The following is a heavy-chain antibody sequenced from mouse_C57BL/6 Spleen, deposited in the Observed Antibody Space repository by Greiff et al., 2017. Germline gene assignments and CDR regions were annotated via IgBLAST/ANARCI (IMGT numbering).Heavy chain of an antibody. CDR1: GFTFTGYW. D-gene: IGHD2-1*01. CDR3: TKYGMYLY. V-gene: IGHV1-74*01. CDR2: IHPADSDT. J-gene: IGHJ2*01. Sequence: QVQLQQPGAELVKPGASVKLSCTASGFTFTGYWMHWVKQRPGQGLAWIGWIHPADSDTDYTPKFQGKATLTADKSSSTAYMQLSSLTSEDSAVYYGTKYGMYLYWGQGTTVTVSA.